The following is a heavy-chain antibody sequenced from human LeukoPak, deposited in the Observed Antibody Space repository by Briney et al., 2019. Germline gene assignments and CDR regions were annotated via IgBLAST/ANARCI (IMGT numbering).Heavy chain of an antibody. CDR1: GFTFSSYA. V-gene: IGHV3-23*01. CDR3: AKTPSYTSWYYFDF. J-gene: IGHJ4*02. Sequence: GGSLRLSCAASGFTFSSYAMSWVRQAPGKGLEWVSGISGSGGNTYYADSVKGRFTISRDNSKNTLYVQMNSLRAEDTAVYYCAKTPSYTSWYYFDFWGPGTLVTVSS. D-gene: IGHD2-2*01. CDR2: ISGSGGNT.